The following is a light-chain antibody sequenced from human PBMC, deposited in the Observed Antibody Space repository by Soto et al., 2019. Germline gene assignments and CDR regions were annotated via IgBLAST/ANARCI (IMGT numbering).Light chain of an antibody. Sequence: EIVMTQSPATLSVSPGERATLSCRASQSVSSNLAWYQQKPGQAPSLLIYGASTRATGIPARFSGSGSGTEFTLTISSLQSEDFAVFYCQQYDTWPITFGQGTRLEIK. CDR2: GAS. CDR1: QSVSSN. CDR3: QQYDTWPIT. V-gene: IGKV3-15*01. J-gene: IGKJ5*01.